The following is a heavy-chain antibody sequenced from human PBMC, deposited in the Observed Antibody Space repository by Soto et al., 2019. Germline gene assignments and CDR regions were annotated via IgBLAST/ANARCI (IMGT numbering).Heavy chain of an antibody. CDR3: AKDRLPYCGGDCYRSADY. J-gene: IGHJ4*02. CDR1: GFTFSAYN. Sequence: HPGGSLRLSCVASGFTFSAYNMIWVRQAPGKGLEWVAVIAYDGSNKYYADSVKGRFTISRDNSKNTLSLQMNSLRAEDTAVYYCAKDRLPYCGGDCYRSADYWGQGTLVTVSS. D-gene: IGHD2-21*02. V-gene: IGHV3-30*18. CDR2: IAYDGSNK.